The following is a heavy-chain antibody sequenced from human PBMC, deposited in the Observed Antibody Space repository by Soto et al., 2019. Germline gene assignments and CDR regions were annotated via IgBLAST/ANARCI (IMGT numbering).Heavy chain of an antibody. J-gene: IGHJ4*02. Sequence: GGSLRLSCAASGFNFSSYAMHWVRQAPGKGLEWVAVIPYDGGKKYYADSVKGRFTISRDNSKNTLYVEMNSLSAEDTAVYYCAREGQPAAGTTPHNWGQGTLVTVPS. V-gene: IGHV3-30*04. CDR3: AREGQPAAGTTPHN. CDR1: GFNFSSYA. D-gene: IGHD6-13*01. CDR2: IPYDGGKK.